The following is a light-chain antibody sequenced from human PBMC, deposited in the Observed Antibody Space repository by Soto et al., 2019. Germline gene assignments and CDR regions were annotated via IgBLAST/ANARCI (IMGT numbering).Light chain of an antibody. CDR2: EVS. J-gene: IGLJ1*01. CDR1: SSDVGGYKY. V-gene: IGLV2-14*01. CDR3: FSYTSSTAYV. Sequence: QSALTQPASVSGSPGQSITISCTGTSSDVGGYKYVSWYQLHPGKAPKLMIYEVSNRPSGISNRFSASKSGNTASLTISGLQGEDEADYYCFSYTSSTAYVFGTGTKLTVL.